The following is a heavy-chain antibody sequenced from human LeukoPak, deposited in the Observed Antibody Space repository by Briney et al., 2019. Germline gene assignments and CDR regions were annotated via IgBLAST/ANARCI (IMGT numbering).Heavy chain of an antibody. D-gene: IGHD3-22*01. Sequence: GGSLRLSCAASEFTFSHYAMHWVRQAPGKGLEWVAVIWYDGSNKYYADSVKGRFTISRDNSKNTLYLQMNSLRAEDTAVYYCARDLRYYDSSGYSRVPLDYWGQGTLVTVSS. J-gene: IGHJ4*02. CDR1: EFTFSHYA. CDR2: IWYDGSNK. V-gene: IGHV3-33*08. CDR3: ARDLRYYDSSGYSRVPLDY.